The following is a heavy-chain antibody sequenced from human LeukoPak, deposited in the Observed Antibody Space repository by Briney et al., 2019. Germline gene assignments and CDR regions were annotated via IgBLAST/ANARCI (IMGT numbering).Heavy chain of an antibody. V-gene: IGHV3-7*03. Sequence: GGSLRLSCAASGFTFSSYWMSWVRQAPGKGLEWVANIKQDGSEKYYVDSVKGRFTISRDNAKNSLYLQVNSLRAEDTAVYYCARVRTSCFFDYWGQGTLVTVSS. CDR2: IKQDGSEK. CDR3: ARVRTSCFFDY. CDR1: GFTFSSYW. J-gene: IGHJ4*02. D-gene: IGHD2-2*01.